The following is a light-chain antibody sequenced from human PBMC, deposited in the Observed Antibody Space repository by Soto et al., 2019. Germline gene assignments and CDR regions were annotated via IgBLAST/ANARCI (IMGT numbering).Light chain of an antibody. CDR2: GAS. CDR3: QQFGSSPPVYT. V-gene: IGKV3-20*01. Sequence: EIVLTQSPGTLSLSPGERATLSCRASQSVSSSYLAWYQQKPGQAPRLLIYGASSRATGIPDRFSGSGSGTDFTLTISRLEPDDFAVYYCQQFGSSPPVYTFGQGTKLEIK. J-gene: IGKJ2*01. CDR1: QSVSSSY.